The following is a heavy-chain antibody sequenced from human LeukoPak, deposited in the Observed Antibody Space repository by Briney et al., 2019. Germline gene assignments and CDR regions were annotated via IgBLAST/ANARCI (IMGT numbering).Heavy chain of an antibody. CDR2: IYHSGST. Sequence: PSETLSLTCTVSGGSISSSSYYWGWIRQPPGKGLEWIGYIYHSGSTYYNPSLKSRVTISVDTPKNQFSLKLSPVTAADTAVDYWARGATGIAVAGTTPVGWYYWGQGTLVTVSS. V-gene: IGHV4-39*07. D-gene: IGHD6-19*01. J-gene: IGHJ4*02. CDR3: ARGATGIAVAGTTPVGWYY. CDR1: GGSISSSSYY.